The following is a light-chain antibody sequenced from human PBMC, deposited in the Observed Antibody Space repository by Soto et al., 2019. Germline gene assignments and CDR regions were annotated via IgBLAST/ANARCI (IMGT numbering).Light chain of an antibody. CDR2: DVA. CDR3: VSYTSSTTYV. J-gene: IGLJ1*01. V-gene: IGLV2-14*03. Sequence: QSALTQPASVSDSPGQSITISCTGTSSVVGGSNFVSWYQQHPGKPPKLIIYDVANRPSGVSNRFSGSKSGSTASLIISRLQTEDEADYYCVSYTSSTTYVFGTGTKLTVL. CDR1: SSVVGGSNF.